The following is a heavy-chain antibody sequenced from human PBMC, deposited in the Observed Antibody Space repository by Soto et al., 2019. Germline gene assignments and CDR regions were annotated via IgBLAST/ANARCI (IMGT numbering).Heavy chain of an antibody. D-gene: IGHD1-7*01. V-gene: IGHV1-18*01. CDR2: ISAYNGNT. J-gene: IGHJ4*02. Sequence: QVQLVQSGAEVKKPGASVKVSCKASGYTFTSYGISWVRQAPGQGLEWMGWISAYNGNTKYAQKLQGRVTMTTDTYTSTAYMEPRSLRSDDTAVYYCATYWTYFQTDYWGQGTLVTVSA. CDR3: ATYWTYFQTDY. CDR1: GYTFTSYG.